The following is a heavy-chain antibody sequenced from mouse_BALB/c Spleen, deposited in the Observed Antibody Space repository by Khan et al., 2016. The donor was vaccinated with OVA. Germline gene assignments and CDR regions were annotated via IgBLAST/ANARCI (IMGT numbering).Heavy chain of an antibody. D-gene: IGHD2-4*01. CDR1: GYSITSEYA. V-gene: IGHV3-2*02. J-gene: IGHJ3*01. CDR2: INYSGDT. Sequence: VQLKESGPGLVKPSQSLSLTCTVTGYSITSEYAWKWIRQFPGNKLEWRGNINYSGDTRYNPTFKSRTSITRDTSKNQFFLQLKSVTTEDTATYYCARKDYYDYDPFPYWGQGTLVTVSA. CDR3: ARKDYYDYDPFPY.